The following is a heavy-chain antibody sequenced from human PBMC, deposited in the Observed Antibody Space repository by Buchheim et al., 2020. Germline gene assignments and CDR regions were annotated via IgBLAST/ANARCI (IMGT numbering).Heavy chain of an antibody. V-gene: IGHV3-23*01. CDR1: GFTFNNHG. CDR3: VRFEIGCIGGTCYRYGLDV. D-gene: IGHD3-16*02. CDR2: ISGSGASV. Sequence: EVRLLESGGGLVQPGGSLRLSCEASGFTFNNHGMSWVRQAPGKGLEWVSTISGSGASVYYGDSVKGRFSISRDNSRKILELEMNGLRVEDTAVYYCVRFEIGCIGGTCYRYGLDVWGPGTT. J-gene: IGHJ6*02.